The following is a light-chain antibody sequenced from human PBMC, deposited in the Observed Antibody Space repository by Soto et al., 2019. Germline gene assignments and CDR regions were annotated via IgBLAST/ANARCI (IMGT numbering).Light chain of an antibody. V-gene: IGKV3-15*01. CDR3: QSYNDWPFT. CDR1: ESLSTY. Sequence: EIVMTQSPATLYVSPGERVTLSCRASESLSTYLAWYQQKPGQAPRLLIYGASTKATGIPARFSGSGSATDFTLNISSLQSEDFAVYYCQSYNDWPFTFGQGTQLEI. J-gene: IGKJ2*01. CDR2: GAS.